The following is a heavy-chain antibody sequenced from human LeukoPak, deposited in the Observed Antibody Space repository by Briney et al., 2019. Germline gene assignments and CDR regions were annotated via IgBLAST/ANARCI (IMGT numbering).Heavy chain of an antibody. CDR2: VKQDGSEK. CDR1: GFTFSNYW. J-gene: IGHJ4*02. V-gene: IGHV3-7*01. Sequence: GGSLRLSCAASGFTFSNYWMTWVRQAPGKGLELVANVKQDGSEKYYVDSVKGRFTISRDNAKNSLYLQMNSLRAEDTAVYYCARNQRRLDYWGQGTLVTVSS. D-gene: IGHD1-14*01. CDR3: ARNQRRLDY.